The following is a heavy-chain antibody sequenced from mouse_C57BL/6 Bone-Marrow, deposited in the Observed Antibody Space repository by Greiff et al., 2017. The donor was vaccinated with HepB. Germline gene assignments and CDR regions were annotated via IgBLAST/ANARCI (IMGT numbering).Heavy chain of an antibody. CDR1: GYTFTSYG. J-gene: IGHJ1*03. Sequence: VQLQQSGAELARPGASVKLSCKASGYTFTSYGISWVKQRPGQGLEWIGEIYPRSGNTYYNEKFKGKATLTADKSSSTAYMELSSLTSEDSAVYFCARSRTYYLWYFDVWGTGTTVTVSS. D-gene: IGHD2-10*01. V-gene: IGHV1-81*01. CDR2: IYPRSGNT. CDR3: ARSRTYYLWYFDV.